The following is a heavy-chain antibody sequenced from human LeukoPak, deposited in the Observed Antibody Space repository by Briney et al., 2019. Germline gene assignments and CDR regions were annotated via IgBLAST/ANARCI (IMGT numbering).Heavy chain of an antibody. D-gene: IGHD4-11*01. CDR3: ARSDYDYSNHFDY. CDR2: IYTSGST. Sequence: SETLSLTCTVSGGSISSYYWSWLRQPPGKGLEWIGYIYTSGSTNYNPSLKSRVTISVDTSKNQFSLKLSSVTAADTAVYYCARSDYDYSNHFDYWGQGTLVTVSS. CDR1: GGSISSYY. V-gene: IGHV4-4*09. J-gene: IGHJ4*02.